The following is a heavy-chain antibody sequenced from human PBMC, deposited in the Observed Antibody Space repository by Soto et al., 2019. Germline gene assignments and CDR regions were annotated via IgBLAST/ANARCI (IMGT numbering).Heavy chain of an antibody. CDR1: GGSISSYY. J-gene: IGHJ6*02. CDR3: ARAPIVVVPGYYGMDV. D-gene: IGHD2-2*01. CDR2: IYYSGST. V-gene: IGHV4-59*01. Sequence: QGQLQESGPGLVKPSETLSLTCTVSGGSISSYYWSWIRQPPGKGLEWIGYIYYSGSTNYNPSLKSRVTISVDTSKNQFSLKLSSVTAADTAVYYCARAPIVVVPGYYGMDVWGQGTTVTVSS.